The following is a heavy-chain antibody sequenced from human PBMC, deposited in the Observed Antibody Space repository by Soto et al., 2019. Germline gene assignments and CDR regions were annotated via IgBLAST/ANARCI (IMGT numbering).Heavy chain of an antibody. V-gene: IGHV1-2*04. CDR1: GYTFTGYY. D-gene: IGHD1-26*01. Sequence: ASVKVSCKASGYTFTGYYMHWVRQAPGQGLEWMGWIIPNSGGTNYAQKFQGWVTITRDTSTSTAYMELSSLRSEDTAVYYCARDHPIVGATQKAVYFDYWGQG. J-gene: IGHJ4*02. CDR3: ARDHPIVGATQKAVYFDY. CDR2: IIPNSGGT.